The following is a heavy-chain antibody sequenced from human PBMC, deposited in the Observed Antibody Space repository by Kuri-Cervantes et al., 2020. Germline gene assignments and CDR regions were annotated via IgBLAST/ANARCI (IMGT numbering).Heavy chain of an antibody. CDR2: ISGSGGST. CDR3: AKGRRDSSGYYPDFDY. Sequence: GGSLRLSCAASGFTFSNYAMTWVRQAPGKGLKWVSAISGSGGSTYYADSVKGRFTISRDNSKNTLYLQMNSLRAEDTAVYYCAKGRRDSSGYYPDFDYWGQGTLVTVSS. D-gene: IGHD3-22*01. CDR1: GFTFSNYA. V-gene: IGHV3-23*01. J-gene: IGHJ4*02.